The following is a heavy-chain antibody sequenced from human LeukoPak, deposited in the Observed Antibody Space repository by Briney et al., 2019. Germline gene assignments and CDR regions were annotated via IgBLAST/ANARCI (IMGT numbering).Heavy chain of an antibody. D-gene: IGHD3-3*01. CDR2: IRYDGSNK. CDR1: GFTFSSYG. J-gene: IGHJ4*02. V-gene: IGHV3-30*02. Sequence: PGGSLRLSCAASGFTFSSYGMQWVRQAPGKGLEWVAFIRYDGSNKYYADSVKGRFTISRDNSKNTLYLQMNSLRAEDTAVYYCARDYDFWSGFVGYWGQGTLVTVSS. CDR3: ARDYDFWSGFVGY.